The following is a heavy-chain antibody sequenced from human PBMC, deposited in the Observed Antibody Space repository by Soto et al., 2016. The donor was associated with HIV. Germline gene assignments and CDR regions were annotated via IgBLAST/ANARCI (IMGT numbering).Heavy chain of an antibody. J-gene: IGHJ4*02. CDR3: TRDLSD. D-gene: IGHD3-3*02. CDR1: GFTFSNAW. CDR2: IDDVGRTT. Sequence: EVQLVESGGGLVKPGGSLRLSCAASGFTFSNAWMSWVRQAPGKGLVWVSRIDDVGRTTAYADSVKGRFTISRDNAKNTLHLQMNSLRAEDTGVYYCTRDLSDWGQGALVTVSS. V-gene: IGHV3-74*03.